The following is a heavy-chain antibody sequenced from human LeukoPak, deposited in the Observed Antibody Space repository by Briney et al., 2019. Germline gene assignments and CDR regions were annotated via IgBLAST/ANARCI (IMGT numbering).Heavy chain of an antibody. D-gene: IGHD1-26*01. CDR1: GFTVSSNY. J-gene: IGHJ4*02. CDR3: AKGRSGSYSSIDY. V-gene: IGHV3-53*01. Sequence: GGSLRLSCAASGFTVSSNYMSWVRQAPGKGLEWVSVIYSGGSTYYADSVKGRFTISRDKPKNTLFLQMNSLRAEDTAVYYCAKGRSGSYSSIDYWGQGTLVTVSS. CDR2: IYSGGST.